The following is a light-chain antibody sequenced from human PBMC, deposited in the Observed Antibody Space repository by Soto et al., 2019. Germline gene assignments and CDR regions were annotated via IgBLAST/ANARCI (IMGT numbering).Light chain of an antibody. V-gene: IGKV3-15*01. CDR3: QQYNNWRLS. CDR1: QSVSSN. J-gene: IGKJ4*01. Sequence: EIVMTQSPATLSVSPGERATLSCRASQSVSSNLAWYQQKPGQAPRLLIYGASTRATGIPARFGGSGSGTEFTLTISSLQSEDFAVYYCQQYNNWRLSFGGGTKVEIK. CDR2: GAS.